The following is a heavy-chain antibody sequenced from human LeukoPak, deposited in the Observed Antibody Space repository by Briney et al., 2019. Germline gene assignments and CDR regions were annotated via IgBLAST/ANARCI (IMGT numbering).Heavy chain of an antibody. CDR3: AKGEMATGYFDY. CDR2: IWYDGNTK. J-gene: IGHJ4*02. Sequence: GGSLRLSCAASGLTFNIYGMHWVRQAPGKGLGWVAVIWYDGNTKYYADSVKGRFTISRDNSKNTLYLQMNSLRVEDTAMYYCAKGEMATGYFDYWGQGTLVTVSS. CDR1: GLTFNIYG. D-gene: IGHD5-24*01. V-gene: IGHV3-33*06.